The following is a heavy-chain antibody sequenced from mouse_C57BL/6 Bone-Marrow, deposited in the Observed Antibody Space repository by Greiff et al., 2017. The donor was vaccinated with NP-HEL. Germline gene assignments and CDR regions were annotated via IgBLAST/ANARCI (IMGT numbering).Heavy chain of an antibody. CDR3: AMGVYDYWYFDV. V-gene: IGHV1-75*01. J-gene: IGHJ1*03. CDR2: IFPGSGST. D-gene: IGHD2-12*01. CDR1: GYTFTDYY. Sequence: QVQLKESGPELVKPGASVKISCKASGYTFTDYYINWVKQRPGQGLEWIGWIFPGSGSTYYNEKFKGKATLTVDKSSSTAYMLLRSLTSEYSEVNFCAMGVYDYWYFDVGGTGTTVTVSS.